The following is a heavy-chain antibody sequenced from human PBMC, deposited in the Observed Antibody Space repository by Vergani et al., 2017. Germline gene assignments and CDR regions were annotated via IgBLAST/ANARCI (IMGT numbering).Heavy chain of an antibody. CDR2: IIPIFGTA. V-gene: IGHV1-69*08. CDR3: THTGIGVGFWGGDSYSFDAFDI. J-gene: IGHJ3*02. D-gene: IGHD2-21*01. Sequence: QVQLVQSGAEVKKPGSSVKVSCKASGGTFSSYTISWVRQAPGQGLEWMGRIIPIFGTANYAQKFQGRVTITADKSTSTAYMELSSLRSEDTAVYYCTHTGIGVGFWGGDSYSFDAFDIWGQGTMVTVSS. CDR1: GGTFSSYT.